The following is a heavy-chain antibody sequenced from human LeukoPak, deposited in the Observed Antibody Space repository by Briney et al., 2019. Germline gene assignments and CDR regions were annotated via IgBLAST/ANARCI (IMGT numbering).Heavy chain of an antibody. V-gene: IGHV4-59*01. CDR3: ARDYYDSSGFHRTFDI. CDR1: GGSISSYY. D-gene: IGHD3-22*01. J-gene: IGHJ3*02. CDR2: IYYSGST. Sequence: SETLSLTCTVSGGSISSYYWSWIRQPPGKGLEWIGYIYYSGSTNYNPSLKSRVTISVDTSKNQFSLKLSSVTAADAAVYYCARDYYDSSGFHRTFDIWGQGTMVTVSS.